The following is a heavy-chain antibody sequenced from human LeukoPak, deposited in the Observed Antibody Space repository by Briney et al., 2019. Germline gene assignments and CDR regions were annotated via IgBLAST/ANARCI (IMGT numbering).Heavy chain of an antibody. CDR1: GFTFSNYW. J-gene: IGHJ4*02. V-gene: IGHV3-7*01. CDR3: VRDTGGSGSYPDY. CDR2: IKQDGSER. Sequence: GGSLRLSCAASGFTFSNYWMTWVRQAPGKGLEWVANIKQDGSERYYEDSVRGRFTISRDNAKNSVYLQVNSLRVEDTAMYYCVRDTGGSGSYPDYWGQGVLVTVSS. D-gene: IGHD1-26*01.